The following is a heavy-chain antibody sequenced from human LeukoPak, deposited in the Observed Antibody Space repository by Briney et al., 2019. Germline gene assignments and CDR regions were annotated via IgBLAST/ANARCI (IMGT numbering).Heavy chain of an antibody. J-gene: IGHJ6*02. Sequence: AGGSLRLSCAASGFTFSSYWMHWVRQAPGKGLVWVSRINSDGSSTSYADSVKGRFTISRDNAKNTLYLQMNSLRAEDTAVYYCARDRSYYDSSGYYPAYYYGMDVWGQGTTVTVSS. V-gene: IGHV3-74*01. CDR2: INSDGSST. D-gene: IGHD3-22*01. CDR1: GFTFSSYW. CDR3: ARDRSYYDSSGYYPAYYYGMDV.